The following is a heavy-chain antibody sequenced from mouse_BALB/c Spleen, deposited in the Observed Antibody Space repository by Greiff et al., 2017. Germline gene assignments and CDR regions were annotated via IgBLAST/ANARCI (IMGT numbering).Heavy chain of an antibody. CDR1: GFTFTDYY. Sequence: EVKLMESGGGLVQPGGSLRLSCATSGFTFTDYYMSWVRQPPGKALEWLGFIRNKANGYTTEYSASVKGRFTISRDNSQSILYLQMNTLRAEDSATYYCARDYGNYVFAYWGQGTLVTVSA. CDR3: ARDYGNYVFAY. CDR2: IRNKANGYTT. D-gene: IGHD2-1*01. J-gene: IGHJ3*01. V-gene: IGHV7-3*02.